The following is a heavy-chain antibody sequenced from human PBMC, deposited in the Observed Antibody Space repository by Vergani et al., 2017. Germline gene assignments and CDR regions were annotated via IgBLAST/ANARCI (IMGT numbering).Heavy chain of an antibody. Sequence: EVQLVQSGAEVKKPGATVKISCKVSGYTFTDYYMHWVQQAPGKGLEWMGLVDPEDGETIYAEKFQGRVTITADTSTDTAYMELSSLRSEDTAVYYCATDYTNYDILTGYANWFDPWGQATLVTVSS. CDR2: VDPEDGET. D-gene: IGHD3-9*01. J-gene: IGHJ5*02. CDR1: GYTFTDYY. CDR3: ATDYTNYDILTGYANWFDP. V-gene: IGHV1-69-2*01.